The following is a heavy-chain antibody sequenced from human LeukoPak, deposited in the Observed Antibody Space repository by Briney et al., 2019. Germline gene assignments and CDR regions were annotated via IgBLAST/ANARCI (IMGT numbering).Heavy chain of an antibody. CDR2: ISYDGSNK. D-gene: IGHD5-24*01. Sequence: PGGSLRLSCAASGFTFSSYAMHWVRQAPGKRLEWVAVISYDGSNKYYADSVKGRFTISRDNSKNTLYLQMNSLRAEDTAVYYCARDGYNLDAFDIWGQGTMVTVSS. J-gene: IGHJ3*02. CDR1: GFTFSSYA. V-gene: IGHV3-30*04. CDR3: ARDGYNLDAFDI.